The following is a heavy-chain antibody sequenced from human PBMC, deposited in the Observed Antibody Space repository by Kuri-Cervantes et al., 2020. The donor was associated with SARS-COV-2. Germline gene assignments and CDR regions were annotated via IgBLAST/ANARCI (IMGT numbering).Heavy chain of an antibody. J-gene: IGHJ4*02. CDR2: ISSSSSTI. CDR1: GFTFSSYS. Sequence: GGSLRLSCAASGFTFSSYSMNWVRQAPGRGLEWVSYISSSSSTIYYADSVKGRFTISRDNAKNSLYLQMSSLRDEDTAVYYCARDANYGSRLPRKFDYWGQGTLVTVSS. CDR3: ARDANYGSRLPRKFDY. V-gene: IGHV3-48*02. D-gene: IGHD5-12*01.